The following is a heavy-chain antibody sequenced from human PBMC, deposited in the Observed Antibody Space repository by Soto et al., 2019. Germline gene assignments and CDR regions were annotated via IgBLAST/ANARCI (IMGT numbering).Heavy chain of an antibody. Sequence: GGSLRLSCAASGFTVKNYQMNWVRQAPGKGLEWVSVIYSGGSTYYADSVKGRFTISRDNSKNTLYLQMNSLRAEDTAVYYCARARWLQLRGGYFDYWGQGTLVTVSS. D-gene: IGHD5-12*01. J-gene: IGHJ4*02. CDR2: IYSGGST. CDR3: ARARWLQLRGGYFDY. V-gene: IGHV3-53*01. CDR1: GFTVKNYQ.